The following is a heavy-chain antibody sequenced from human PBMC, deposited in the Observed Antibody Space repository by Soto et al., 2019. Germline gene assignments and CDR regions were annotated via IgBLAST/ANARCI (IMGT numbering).Heavy chain of an antibody. V-gene: IGHV4-34*01. Sequence: SETLSLTCAVYGGSFSGYYWSWIRQPPGKGLEWIGEINHSGSTNYNPSLKSRVTISVDTSKNQFSLKLSSVTAADTAVYYCARVVLRFLEWLPNWFDPWGQGTLVTVSS. J-gene: IGHJ5*02. CDR1: GGSFSGYY. CDR3: ARVVLRFLEWLPNWFDP. CDR2: INHSGST. D-gene: IGHD3-3*01.